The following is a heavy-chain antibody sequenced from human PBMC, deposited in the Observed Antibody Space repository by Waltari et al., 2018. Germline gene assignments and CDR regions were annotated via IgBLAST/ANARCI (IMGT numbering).Heavy chain of an antibody. CDR1: GFNFSNYF. CDR3: LNYDFDS. J-gene: IGHJ4*02. D-gene: IGHD1-7*01. Sequence: DVQVVESGGGLVRPGGSLSLSCTGSGFNFSNYFIHWVRQPPGKGPVWVARINNDGSIINYADSVKGRFTISRDNAKSTVYLQMNNLRGEDTALYYCLNYDFDSWGQGTLVTVSS. CDR2: INNDGSII. V-gene: IGHV3-74*01.